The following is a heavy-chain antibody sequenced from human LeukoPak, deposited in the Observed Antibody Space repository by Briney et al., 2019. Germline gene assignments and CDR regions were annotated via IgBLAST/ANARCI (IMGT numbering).Heavy chain of an antibody. CDR3: ARPKMVRGVDDAFDI. D-gene: IGHD3-10*01. Sequence: GGSLRLSCAAPGLSFSRFAMSWVRQAPGKGLEWVSTISGSGDTTYYADSVKGRFTISRDNSKNSLYLQMNSLRTEDTALYYCARPKMVRGVDDAFDIWGQGTMVTVSS. V-gene: IGHV3-43*02. CDR2: ISGSGDTT. CDR1: GLSFSRFA. J-gene: IGHJ3*02.